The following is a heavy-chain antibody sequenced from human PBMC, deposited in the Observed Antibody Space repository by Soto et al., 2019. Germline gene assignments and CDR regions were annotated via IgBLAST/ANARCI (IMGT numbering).Heavy chain of an antibody. D-gene: IGHD3-22*01. V-gene: IGHV1-69*13. CDR1: GGTFSSYA. CDR2: IIPIFGTA. Sequence: SVKVSCKASGGTFSSYAISWVRQAPGQGLEWMGGIIPIFGTANYAQKFQGRVTITADESTSTAYMELSSLRSEDTAVYYCARDLSAVYYYDSSGPGQNDAFDIWGQGTMVTVSS. J-gene: IGHJ3*02. CDR3: ARDLSAVYYYDSSGPGQNDAFDI.